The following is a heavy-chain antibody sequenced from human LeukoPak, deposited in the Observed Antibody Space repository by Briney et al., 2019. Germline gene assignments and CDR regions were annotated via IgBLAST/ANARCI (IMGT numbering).Heavy chain of an antibody. CDR2: ISYSSSTI. D-gene: IGHD4-17*01. CDR1: GFTFSDYY. V-gene: IGHV3-11*04. Sequence: KPGGSLRLSCAASGFTFSDYYMSWIRQAPGKGLEWVSYISYSSSTIYYADSVKGRFTISRDNAKNLLYLQMNSLRAEDSSVYYCARPTTVTTISADAFDIWGQGTMVTVSS. J-gene: IGHJ3*02. CDR3: ARPTTVTTISADAFDI.